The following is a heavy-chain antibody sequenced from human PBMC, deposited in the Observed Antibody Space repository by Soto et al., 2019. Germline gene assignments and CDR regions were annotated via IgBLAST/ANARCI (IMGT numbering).Heavy chain of an antibody. Sequence: QVTLKESGPVLVKPTETLTLTCTVSGFSLSNARVGVSWIRQPPGKALEWLAHIFSNDEKSYSTSLKSRLTXSXDXXKSQVVLTMPNMDPVDTATYYCVGADRGGYPVRDYWGQGTLVTVSS. CDR3: VGADRGGYPVRDY. D-gene: IGHD1-26*01. CDR1: GFSLSNARVG. J-gene: IGHJ4*02. V-gene: IGHV2-26*01. CDR2: IFSNDEK.